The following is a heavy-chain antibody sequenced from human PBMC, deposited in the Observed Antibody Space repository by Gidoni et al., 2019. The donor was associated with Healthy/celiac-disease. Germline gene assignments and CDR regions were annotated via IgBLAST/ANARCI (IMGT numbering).Heavy chain of an antibody. J-gene: IGHJ4*02. Sequence: EVQLVESGGGLVQPGGSLGLSWAAYGFTFSSYAMHWVSQAPGKGLEYVSSISSNGGSTYYANSVKGRFTISRDNSKNTLYLQMGSLRAEDMAVYYCARVEGYSYGYWGQGTLVTVSS. D-gene: IGHD5-18*01. CDR2: ISSNGGST. CDR3: ARVEGYSYGY. CDR1: GFTFSSYA. V-gene: IGHV3-64*01.